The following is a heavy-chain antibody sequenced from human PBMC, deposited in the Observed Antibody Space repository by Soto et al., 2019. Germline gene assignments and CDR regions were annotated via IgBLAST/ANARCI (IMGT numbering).Heavy chain of an antibody. D-gene: IGHD3-22*01. J-gene: IGHJ4*02. CDR3: ASRGYYYDRSFDY. CDR1: GGSISSSSYY. V-gene: IGHV4-39*01. Sequence: QLQLQESGPGLVKPSETLSLTCTVSGGSISSSSYYWGWIRQPPGKGLEWIGSIYYCGSTYYNPSLKSRVTISVDTSKNQFSLKLSSVTAADTAVYYCASRGYYYDRSFDYWGQGTLVTVSS. CDR2: IYYCGST.